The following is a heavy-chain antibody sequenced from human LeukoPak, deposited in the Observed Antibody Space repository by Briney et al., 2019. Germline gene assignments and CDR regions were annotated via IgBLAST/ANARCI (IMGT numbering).Heavy chain of an antibody. D-gene: IGHD2-15*01. V-gene: IGHV4-34*01. CDR3: ARGYCSGGSCLNWFDP. Sequence: PSETLSPTCAVDGRSFSGYYWRWNRQPPGKGLEWIGEINHSGSTNYNPSLKSRVTISVDTSKNQFSLKLSSVTAADTAVYYCARGYCSGGSCLNWFDPWGQGTLVTVSS. CDR1: GRSFSGYY. CDR2: INHSGST. J-gene: IGHJ5*02.